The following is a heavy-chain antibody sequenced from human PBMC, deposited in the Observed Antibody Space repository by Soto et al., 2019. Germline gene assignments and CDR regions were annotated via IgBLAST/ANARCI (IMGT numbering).Heavy chain of an antibody. CDR2: INHSGST. D-gene: IGHD5-12*01. CDR3: AREWLRFPFNAFDI. CDR1: GGSFSGYY. Sequence: SSETLSLTCAVYGGSFSGYYWSWIRQPPGKGLEWIGEINHSGSTNYNPSLKSRVTISVDTSKNQFSLKLSSVTAADTAVYYCAREWLRFPFNAFDIWGQGTMVTVS. V-gene: IGHV4-34*01. J-gene: IGHJ3*02.